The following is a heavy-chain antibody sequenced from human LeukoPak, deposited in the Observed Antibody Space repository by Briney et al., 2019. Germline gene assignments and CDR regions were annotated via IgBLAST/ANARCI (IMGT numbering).Heavy chain of an antibody. CDR1: GGSISSSSYY. CDR3: ARVGGNTAMVTTVDY. V-gene: IGHV4-39*01. Sequence: PSETLSLTCTVSGGSISSSSYYWGWIRQPPGKGLEWIGSTYYSGSTYYNPSLKSRVTISVDTSKNQFSLKLSSVTAADTAVYYCARVGGNTAMVTTVDYWGQGTLVTVSS. CDR2: TYYSGST. D-gene: IGHD5-18*01. J-gene: IGHJ4*02.